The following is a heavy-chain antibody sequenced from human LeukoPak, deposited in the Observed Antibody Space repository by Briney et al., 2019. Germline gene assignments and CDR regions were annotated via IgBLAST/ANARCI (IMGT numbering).Heavy chain of an antibody. CDR2: ISYSGTT. J-gene: IGHJ6*03. D-gene: IGHD3-22*01. Sequence: SETLSLTCTVSGDPISNYYWSWIRQPPGKGLEWIGYISYSGTTNYNPSLRSRVTISRDTSKNQFSLKLSSVTAADSAVYFCARRTYYYDSSGLYYYYYMDVWGKGTTVTVSS. CDR1: GDPISNYY. CDR3: ARRTYYYDSSGLYYYYYMDV. V-gene: IGHV4-59*01.